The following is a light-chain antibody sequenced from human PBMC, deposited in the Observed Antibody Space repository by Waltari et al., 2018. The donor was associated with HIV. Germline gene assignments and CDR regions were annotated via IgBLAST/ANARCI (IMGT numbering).Light chain of an antibody. CDR3: AAWDDSLNGVV. V-gene: IGLV1-44*01. J-gene: IGLJ2*01. CDR1: SSNIGRNT. CDR2: SNN. Sequence: QSVLTQPPSASGTPGQRVTISCSGSSSNIGRNTVNWYQQRPGTAPKRLIYSNNQRPSGVPDRFSGSKSGTSASLAISGLQSEDEADYYCAAWDDSLNGVVFGGGTKLTVL.